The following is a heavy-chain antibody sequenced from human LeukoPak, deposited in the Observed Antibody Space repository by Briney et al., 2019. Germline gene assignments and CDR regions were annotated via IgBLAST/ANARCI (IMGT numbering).Heavy chain of an antibody. CDR3: AVTAVAEGLGDY. D-gene: IGHD6-19*01. CDR2: ISAYNGNT. J-gene: IGHJ4*02. V-gene: IGHV1-18*01. Sequence: ASVKVSCKASGYTFTSYGISWVRQAPGQGLEWMGWISAYNGNTNYAQKLQGRVTMTTDTSTGTAYMELRSLRSDDTAVYYCAVTAVAEGLGDYWGQGTLVTVSS. CDR1: GYTFTSYG.